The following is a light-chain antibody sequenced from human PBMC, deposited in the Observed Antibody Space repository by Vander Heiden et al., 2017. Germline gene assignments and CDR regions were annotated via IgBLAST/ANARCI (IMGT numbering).Light chain of an antibody. CDR1: HSSLHSNGYNY. CDR2: LGS. J-gene: IGKJ3*01. Sequence: DIGVTQSPLTLPIPPGEPASISCRSTHSSLHSNGYNYLDWYVQKPGQSPQLLIYLGSIRASGVPDRFSVSGSGTEFTLKISRVEAEDVGVYYCMQVLQTPITFGPGTRVDI. CDR3: MQVLQTPIT. V-gene: IGKV2-28*01.